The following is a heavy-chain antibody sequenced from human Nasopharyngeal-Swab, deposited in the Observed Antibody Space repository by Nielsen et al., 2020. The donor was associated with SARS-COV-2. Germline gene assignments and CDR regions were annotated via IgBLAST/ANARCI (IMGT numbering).Heavy chain of an antibody. J-gene: IGHJ4*02. D-gene: IGHD2/OR15-2a*01. V-gene: IGHV3-23*01. CDR3: AKDFSLSAFMVADMGFDY. CDR1: GFTFSSYA. CDR2: ISGSGGST. Sequence: GGSLRLSCAASGFTFSSYAMSWVRQAPGKGLEWVSAISGSGGSTYYADSVKGRFTISRDNSKNTLYLQMNSLRAEDTAVYYSAKDFSLSAFMVADMGFDYWGQGTLVTVSS.